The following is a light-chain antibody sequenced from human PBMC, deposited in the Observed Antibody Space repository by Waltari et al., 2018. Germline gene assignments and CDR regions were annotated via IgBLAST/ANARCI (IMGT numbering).Light chain of an antibody. J-gene: IGKJ2*01. CDR1: QSVLYSSNNKNY. CDR2: GAS. V-gene: IGKV4-1*01. CDR3: QQYYSVPYT. Sequence: DIVMTQSPDSLAVSLGERATINCKSSQSVLYSSNNKNYLAWYQQKPGQPPNLLIYGASTRESGVPDRFSGSGSATDFTLTISSLQAEDVAVYFCQQYYSVPYTFGQGTKLEIK.